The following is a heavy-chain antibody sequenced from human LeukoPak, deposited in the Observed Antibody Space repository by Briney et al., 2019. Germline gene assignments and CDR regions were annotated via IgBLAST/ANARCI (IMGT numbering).Heavy chain of an antibody. Sequence: TGGSLRLSCEASGFTFSSYAMHWVRQVAGKGLEWVSGISGSGESKFYADSVKGRFTVSRDNSKNTLYLQINSLRVEDTAVYYCARGGYNWDTDAGWFDPWGLGTLVTVSS. J-gene: IGHJ5*02. CDR3: ARGGYNWDTDAGWFDP. CDR2: ISGSGESK. V-gene: IGHV3-23*01. CDR1: GFTFSSYA. D-gene: IGHD1/OR15-1a*01.